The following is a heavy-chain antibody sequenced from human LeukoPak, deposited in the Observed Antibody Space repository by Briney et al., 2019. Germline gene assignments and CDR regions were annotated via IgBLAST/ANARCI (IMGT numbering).Heavy chain of an antibody. Sequence: GGSLRLSCPGYGFTFSSYGMSWVRQAPGKGLGWVTAISGSGDSTYYADSVKGRFTISRDDSKDTLFLQMNSLRVEDTALYYCAKHYRYDIAAPGRQYNWFDRWGQGTRVTVSS. CDR2: ISGSGDST. D-gene: IGHD6-13*01. CDR3: AKHYRYDIAAPGRQYNWFDR. J-gene: IGHJ5*02. V-gene: IGHV3-23*01. CDR1: GFTFSSYG.